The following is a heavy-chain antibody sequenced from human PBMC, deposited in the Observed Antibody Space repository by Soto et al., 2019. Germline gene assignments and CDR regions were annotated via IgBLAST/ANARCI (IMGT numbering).Heavy chain of an antibody. CDR2: IKSKTDGGTT. J-gene: IGHJ6*02. V-gene: IGHV3-15*07. D-gene: IGHD3-3*02. Sequence: GGSLRLSCAASGFTFSNAWMNWVRQAPGKGLEWVGRIKSKTDGGTTDYAAPVKGRFTISRDDSKNTLYLQMNSLKTEDTAVYYSTSTSFLRGAAWSFPSYGMDVWGQXPTVTVS. CDR3: TSTSFLRGAAWSFPSYGMDV. CDR1: GFTFSNAW.